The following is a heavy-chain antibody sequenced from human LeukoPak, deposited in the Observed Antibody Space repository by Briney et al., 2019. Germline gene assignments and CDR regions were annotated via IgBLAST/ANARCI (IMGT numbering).Heavy chain of an antibody. D-gene: IGHD3-22*01. Sequence: SETLSLTCTVSGGSISSYYWSWVRQPPGKGLEWIGYIYTSGSTNYNPSLKSRVTISVDTSKNQFSLKLSSVTAADTAVYYCARVIYDSSGYYFDYWGQGTLVTVSS. CDR3: ARVIYDSSGYYFDY. V-gene: IGHV4-4*09. J-gene: IGHJ4*02. CDR2: IYTSGST. CDR1: GGSISSYY.